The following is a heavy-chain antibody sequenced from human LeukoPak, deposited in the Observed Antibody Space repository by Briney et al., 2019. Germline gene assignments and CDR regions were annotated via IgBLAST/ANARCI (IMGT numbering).Heavy chain of an antibody. V-gene: IGHV1-69*05. Sequence: ASVKVSCKASADTFNSYAISWVRQAPGQGLEWMGRIIPIFATTNYAQKFQGRVTITTDESTSTAYMELSSLRSEDTAVYYCARGRFLEWLLYHPTFDYWGQGTLVTVSS. CDR1: ADTFNSYA. J-gene: IGHJ4*02. D-gene: IGHD3-3*01. CDR3: ARGRFLEWLLYHPTFDY. CDR2: IIPIFATT.